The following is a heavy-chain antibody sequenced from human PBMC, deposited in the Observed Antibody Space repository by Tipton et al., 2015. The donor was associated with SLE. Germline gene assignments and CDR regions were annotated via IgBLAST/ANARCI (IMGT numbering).Heavy chain of an antibody. D-gene: IGHD3-3*01. Sequence: TLSLTCTVSDDSISGYYWSWIRQPPGKGLEWIGYIGHSGSTNYNPSLNSRVTMSIDTSKNQFSLKLSSVTAADTAVYYCARGGVTIFGVVIRSKLDVWGQGTTVTVSS. V-gene: IGHV4-59*12. J-gene: IGHJ6*02. CDR2: IGHSGST. CDR1: DDSISGYY. CDR3: ARGGVTIFGVVIRSKLDV.